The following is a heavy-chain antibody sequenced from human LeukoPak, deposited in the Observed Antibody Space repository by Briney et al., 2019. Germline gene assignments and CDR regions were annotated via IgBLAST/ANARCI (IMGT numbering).Heavy chain of an antibody. D-gene: IGHD2-2*01. CDR3: ARGTSCHQD. V-gene: IGHV4-34*01. CDR1: GGSFSGYY. CDR2: INHSGST. Sequence: PSETLSLTCAVYGGSFSGYYWSWIRQPPGKGLEWIGEINHSGSTNYNPSLKSRVTISVDTSKNQFSLKLSSVTAADPAVYYCARGTSCHQDWGQGTLVTVSS. J-gene: IGHJ4*02.